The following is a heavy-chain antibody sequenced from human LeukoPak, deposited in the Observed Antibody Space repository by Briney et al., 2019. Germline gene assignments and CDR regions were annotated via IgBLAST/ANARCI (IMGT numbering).Heavy chain of an antibody. CDR1: GYTFTSYG. J-gene: IGHJ6*02. Sequence: SVKVSCKASGYTFTSYGISWVRQAPGQGLEWMGGIIPIFGTANYAQKFQGRVTITADESTSTAYMELSSLRSEDTAVYYCARGRKVRGVIIRSYYYCGMDVWGQGTTVTVSS. V-gene: IGHV1-69*13. D-gene: IGHD3-10*01. CDR2: IIPIFGTA. CDR3: ARGRKVRGVIIRSYYYCGMDV.